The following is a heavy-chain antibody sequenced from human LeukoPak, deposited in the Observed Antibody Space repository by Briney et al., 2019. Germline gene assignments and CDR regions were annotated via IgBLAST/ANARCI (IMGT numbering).Heavy chain of an antibody. V-gene: IGHV4-4*07. CDR1: GVSLSLYY. Sequence: PSETLSLTCSVWGVSLSLYYWICIGQPAGKGLEWIGRIYTSGSTNYNPSLKSRVTISVDKSKNQFSLKLSSVTAAHTAVYYCAGGDSSSQADYWGQGTLVTVSS. CDR3: AGGDSSSQADY. J-gene: IGHJ4*02. D-gene: IGHD6-6*01. CDR2: IYTSGST.